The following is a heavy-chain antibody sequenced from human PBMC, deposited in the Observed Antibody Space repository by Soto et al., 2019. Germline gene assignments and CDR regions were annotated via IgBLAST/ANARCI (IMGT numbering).Heavy chain of an antibody. J-gene: IGHJ6*02. V-gene: IGHV3-49*03. CDR1: GFTFGDYA. D-gene: IGHD3-9*01. Sequence: GSLRLSCTASGFTFGDYAMSWFRQAPGKGLEWVGFIRSKAYGGTTEYAASVKGRFTISRDDSKSIAYLQMNSLKTEDTAVYYCTIYYDILTGYRYYYYYGMDVWGQGTTVTVSS. CDR2: IRSKAYGGTT. CDR3: TIYYDILTGYRYYYYYGMDV.